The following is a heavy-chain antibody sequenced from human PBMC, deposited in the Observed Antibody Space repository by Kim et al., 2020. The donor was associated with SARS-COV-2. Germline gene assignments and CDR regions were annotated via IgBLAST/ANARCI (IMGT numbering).Heavy chain of an antibody. Sequence: SETLSLTCTVSGGSISSGSYYWSWIRQPAGKGLEWIGRIYTSGSTNYNPSLKSRVTISVDTSKNQFSLKLSSVTAADTAVYYCARELVWFGELLSFYGMDVWGQGTTVTVSS. CDR2: IYTSGST. CDR3: ARELVWFGELLSFYGMDV. J-gene: IGHJ6*02. CDR1: GGSISSGSYY. D-gene: IGHD3-10*01. V-gene: IGHV4-61*02.